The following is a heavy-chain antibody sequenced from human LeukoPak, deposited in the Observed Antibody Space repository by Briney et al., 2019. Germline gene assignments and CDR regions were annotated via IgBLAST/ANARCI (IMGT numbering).Heavy chain of an antibody. CDR3: AGSPIAVAGLFDY. CDR2: IYPGDSDT. Sequence: GESLKISCKGSEYSFTSYWIGWVRQMPGKGLEWMGIIYPGDSDTRYSPSFQGQVTISADKSISTAYLQWSSLKASDTAMYYCAGSPIAVAGLFDYWGQGTLVTVSS. CDR1: EYSFTSYW. J-gene: IGHJ4*02. D-gene: IGHD6-19*01. V-gene: IGHV5-51*01.